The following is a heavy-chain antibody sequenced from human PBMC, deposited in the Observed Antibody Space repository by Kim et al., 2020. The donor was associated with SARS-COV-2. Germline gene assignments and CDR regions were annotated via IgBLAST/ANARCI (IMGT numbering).Heavy chain of an antibody. Sequence: GGSLRLSCSASGFTFSKYAMHWVRQAPGKGLEYVSIISSDGDTTYYADSMKGRFTISRDNSKNSLFLQMSSLRVEDTAVYYCVKARGGGSSWLQDYWGQG. CDR3: VKARGGGSSWLQDY. CDR2: ISSDGDTT. V-gene: IGHV3-64D*09. D-gene: IGHD6-13*01. J-gene: IGHJ4*02. CDR1: GFTFSKYA.